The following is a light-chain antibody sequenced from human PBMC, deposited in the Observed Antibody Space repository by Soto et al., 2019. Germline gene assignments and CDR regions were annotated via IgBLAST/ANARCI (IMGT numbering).Light chain of an antibody. CDR3: RSYRSTGNLGV. J-gene: IGLJ1*01. Sequence: QSVLTQPASVSGSPGQSITISCSGTSSDVGAYTYVSWYQVHPGEPPKLVIYDVSKRPSGVSNRFSGSKSGNTASLTISGLQAEDEGDYYCRSYRSTGNLGVFGTGTKLTVL. CDR2: DVS. CDR1: SSDVGAYTY. V-gene: IGLV2-14*03.